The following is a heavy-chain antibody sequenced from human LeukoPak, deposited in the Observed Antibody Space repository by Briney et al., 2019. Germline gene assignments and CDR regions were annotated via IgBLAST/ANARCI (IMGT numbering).Heavy chain of an antibody. CDR3: ARGGSGWPLSYYYYYYMDV. D-gene: IGHD6-19*01. J-gene: IGHJ6*03. CDR2: MNPNSGNT. CDR1: GYTFSSYD. Sequence: GESLKISCKASGYTFSSYDIKWVRQATGQGLEWMGWMNPNSGNTGYAQKFQGRVTMTRNTSISTAYMELSSLRSEDTAAYYCARGGSGWPLSYYYYYYMDVWGKGTTVTVSS. V-gene: IGHV1-8*01.